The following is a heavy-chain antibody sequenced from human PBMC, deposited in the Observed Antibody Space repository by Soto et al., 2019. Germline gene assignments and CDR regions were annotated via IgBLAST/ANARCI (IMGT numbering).Heavy chain of an antibody. CDR1: GFTFSSYA. D-gene: IGHD6-19*01. CDR2: ISSNGGST. V-gene: IGHV3-64D*08. Sequence: GGSLRLSCSASGFTFSSYAMHWVRQAPGKGLEYVSAISSNGGSTYYADSVKGRFTISRDNSKNTLYLQMSSLRAEDTAVYYCVKSMYSSGWDNWFDPWGQGTLVTVSS. J-gene: IGHJ5*02. CDR3: VKSMYSSGWDNWFDP.